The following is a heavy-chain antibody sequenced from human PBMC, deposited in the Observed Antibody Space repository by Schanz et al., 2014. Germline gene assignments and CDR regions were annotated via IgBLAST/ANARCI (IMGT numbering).Heavy chain of an antibody. CDR2: ISGGGGTT. CDR3: AKTLFPGGTQTFGN. D-gene: IGHD2-8*02. Sequence: EVQLLESGGGLVEPGGSLRLSCAASGFNFSDYAMCWVRQAPGKGLEWVSAISGGGGTTYYTDSVKGRFTISRDNAKNSLYLEMNSLRAEDTAVYYCAKTLFPGGTQTFGNWGRGTLVTVSS. V-gene: IGHV3-23*01. CDR1: GFNFSDYA. J-gene: IGHJ4*02.